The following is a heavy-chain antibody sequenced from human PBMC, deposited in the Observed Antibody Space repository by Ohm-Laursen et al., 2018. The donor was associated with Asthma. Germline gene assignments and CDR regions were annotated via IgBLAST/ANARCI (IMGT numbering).Heavy chain of an antibody. V-gene: IGHV3-48*01. J-gene: IGHJ4*02. Sequence: SLRLSCAASGFTFTNYNMHWVRQAPGKGLEWVSYISRGSSDIYYADSAKGRFTISRDNAKNSLYLQMNSLRAEDTAVYYCARDSWSCRGGSCYHLFDYWGQGTLVTVSS. CDR3: ARDSWSCRGGSCYHLFDY. CDR2: ISRGSSDI. CDR1: GFTFTNYN. D-gene: IGHD2-15*01.